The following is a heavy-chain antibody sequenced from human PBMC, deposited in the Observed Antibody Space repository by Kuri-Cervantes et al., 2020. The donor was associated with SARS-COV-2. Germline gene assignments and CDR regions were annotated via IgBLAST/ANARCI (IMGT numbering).Heavy chain of an antibody. V-gene: IGHV4-59*04. CDR1: SGSISSYY. Sequence: GSLRLSCTVSSGSISSYYWSWIRQPPGKGLEWIGYIYYSGSTYYNPSLKSRVTISVDTSKNQFSLKLSSVTAADTAVYYCARGVGAAVAGTLITIYYYYGMDVWGQGTTVTVSS. CDR3: ARGVGAAVAGTLITIYYYYGMDV. D-gene: IGHD6-19*01. J-gene: IGHJ6*02. CDR2: IYYSGST.